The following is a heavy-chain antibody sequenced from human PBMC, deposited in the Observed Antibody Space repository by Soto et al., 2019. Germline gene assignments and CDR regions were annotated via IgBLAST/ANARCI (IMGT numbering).Heavy chain of an antibody. CDR1: GYTFTSYY. CDR2: INPSGGST. J-gene: IGHJ6*02. D-gene: IGHD3-3*01. V-gene: IGHV1-46*01. Sequence: ASVKVSCKASGYTFTSYYMHWVRQAPGQGLEWMGIINPSGGSTSYAQKFQGRVTMTRDTSTSTVYMELSSLRSEDTAVYYCARDGPPSSDLWSGYSPPYLYYGMDVSGQGTTLTVSS. CDR3: ARDGPPSSDLWSGYSPPYLYYGMDV.